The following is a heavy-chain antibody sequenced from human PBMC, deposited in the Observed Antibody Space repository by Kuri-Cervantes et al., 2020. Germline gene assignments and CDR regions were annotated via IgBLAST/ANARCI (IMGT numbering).Heavy chain of an antibody. CDR2: ISSSSSYI. Sequence: GGSLRLSCAASGFTFSSYSMNWVRQAQGKGLEWVSYISSSSSYIYYADSVKGRFTISRDNAKNSLYLQMNSLRAEDTVVYYCARERTGTAVAHSWFDPWGHGTLVTVSS. D-gene: IGHD6-19*01. CDR3: ARERTGTAVAHSWFDP. CDR1: GFTFSSYS. V-gene: IGHV3-21*05. J-gene: IGHJ5*02.